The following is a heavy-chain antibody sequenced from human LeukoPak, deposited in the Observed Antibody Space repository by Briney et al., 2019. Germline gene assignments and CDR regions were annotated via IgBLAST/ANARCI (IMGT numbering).Heavy chain of an antibody. Sequence: PGGSLRLSCAASGFSFSDSAVHWVRQASGKGLEWVGRIRSKANSYATSYAASVKGSFTSSRDDSKNTAYLQMNSLKTEDTAVYYCTRHDRRQWEVVYDYWGQGTLVTVSS. CDR1: GFSFSDSA. J-gene: IGHJ4*02. CDR3: TRHDRRQWEVVYDY. D-gene: IGHD1-26*01. CDR2: IRSKANSYAT. V-gene: IGHV3-73*01.